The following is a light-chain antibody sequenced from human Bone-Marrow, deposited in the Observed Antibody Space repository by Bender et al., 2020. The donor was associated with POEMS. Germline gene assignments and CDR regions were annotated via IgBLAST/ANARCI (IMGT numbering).Light chain of an antibody. Sequence: QSVLTQPPSASGTPGQRVTISCSGSDSNIGSKTVNWYQQLPGTAPKFLMYNNNQRPSGVPDRFSGSKSGTSVSLAITGLQAEDEADYYCQSFDTSLSGWVFGAGTKLTV. CDR2: NNN. CDR3: QSFDTSLSGWV. J-gene: IGLJ3*02. CDR1: DSNIGSKT. V-gene: IGLV1-44*01.